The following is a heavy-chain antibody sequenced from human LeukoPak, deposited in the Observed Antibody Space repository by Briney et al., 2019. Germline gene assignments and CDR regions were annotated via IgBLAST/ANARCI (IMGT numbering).Heavy chain of an antibody. J-gene: IGHJ4*02. V-gene: IGHV7-4-1*02. CDR2: INTNTGNP. CDR1: GYTFTSYA. CDR3: ARGKLRFLEWLSLFDY. Sequence: GASVKVSCKASGYTFTSYAMNWVRQAPGQGLEWMGWINTNTGNPTYAQGFTGRFVFSLDTSVSTAYLQISSLKAEDTAVYYCARGKLRFLEWLSLFDYWGQGTLVTVSS. D-gene: IGHD3-3*01.